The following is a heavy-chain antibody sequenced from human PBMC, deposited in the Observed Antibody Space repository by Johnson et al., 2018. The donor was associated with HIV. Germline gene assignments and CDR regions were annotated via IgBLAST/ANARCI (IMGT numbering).Heavy chain of an antibody. Sequence: VQLVESGGGLVQPGGSLRLSCAASGLTVSSNYMTWVRQGPGKGLEWVSVINSGGGTYYADSVTGRFTISRDNSKNTMYLQMNSLRAEDTAVYYCARAVDILAGYDAFDIWGQGTMVTVSS. CDR2: INSGGGT. J-gene: IGHJ3*02. D-gene: IGHD3-9*01. CDR3: ARAVDILAGYDAFDI. V-gene: IGHV3-66*01. CDR1: GLTVSSNY.